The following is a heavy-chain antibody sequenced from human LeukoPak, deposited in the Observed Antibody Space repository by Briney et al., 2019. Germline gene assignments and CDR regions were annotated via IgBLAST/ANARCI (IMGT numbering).Heavy chain of an antibody. Sequence: GESLKISCKGSGYVFTNYWIGWVRQMPGKGLEWMGIIYPGESDTRYSPSFQGQVTISADKSISTVQWSSLKASDTAIYYCARLRNSYGHRADYWGQGTLVTVSS. J-gene: IGHJ4*02. V-gene: IGHV5-51*01. D-gene: IGHD5-18*01. CDR3: ARLRNSYGHRADY. CDR1: GYVFTNYW. CDR2: IYPGESDT.